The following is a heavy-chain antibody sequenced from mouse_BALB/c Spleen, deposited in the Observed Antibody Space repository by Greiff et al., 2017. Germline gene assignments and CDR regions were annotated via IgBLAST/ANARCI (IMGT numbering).Heavy chain of an antibody. Sequence: VQLKESGPGLVAPSQSLSITCTVSGFSLTSYGVHWVRQPPGKGLEWLGVIWAGGSTNYNSALMSRLSISKDNSKSQVFLKMNSLQTDDTAMYYCARDRYGNYGWFAYWGQGTLVTVSA. CDR1: GFSLTSYG. D-gene: IGHD2-10*02. CDR3: ARDRYGNYGWFAY. V-gene: IGHV2-9*02. CDR2: IWAGGST. J-gene: IGHJ3*01.